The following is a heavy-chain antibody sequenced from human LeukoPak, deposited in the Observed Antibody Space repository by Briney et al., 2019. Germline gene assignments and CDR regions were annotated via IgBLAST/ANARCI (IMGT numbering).Heavy chain of an antibody. CDR1: GYSFTAYS. D-gene: IGHD5-18*01. CDR2: VTPYNGGT. V-gene: IGHV1-2*02. J-gene: IGHJ4*02. CDR3: AREMDRAIGNYFDS. Sequence: ASVKVSCKASGYSFTAYSLHWVRQAPGQGLEWMGWVTPYNGGTNYARKFQGRVAMTSDTSISTVYLEMRSLRSNDSALYYCAREMDRAIGNYFDSWGQGTLVTVSS.